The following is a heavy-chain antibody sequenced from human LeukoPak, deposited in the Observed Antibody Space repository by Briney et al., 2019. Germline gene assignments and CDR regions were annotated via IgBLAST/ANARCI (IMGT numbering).Heavy chain of an antibody. CDR1: GASISSYY. D-gene: IGHD2-2*01. Sequence: SETLSLTCTVSGASISSYYWSWFRQSPGKGLESIGYIYYTGSTNYNPSLKSRVTMSVDTSKNQFSLKLNSVTAGDTAVYYCARRCGSTSCFRYWGQGTQVTVAS. J-gene: IGHJ4*02. CDR3: ARRCGSTSCFRY. CDR2: IYYTGST. V-gene: IGHV4-59*08.